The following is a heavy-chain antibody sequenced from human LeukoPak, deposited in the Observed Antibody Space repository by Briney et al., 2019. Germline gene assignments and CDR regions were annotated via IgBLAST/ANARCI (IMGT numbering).Heavy chain of an antibody. D-gene: IGHD5-18*01. CDR1: GGSFSGYY. V-gene: IGHV4-34*01. Sequence: SETLSLTCAVYGGSFSGYYWSWIRQPPGKGLEWIGEINHSGSTNYNPSFKSRVTISVDTSKNQFSLKLSSVTAAGTAVYYCARIVAGSYGLNYYYYYMDVWGKGTTVTISS. CDR2: INHSGST. J-gene: IGHJ6*03. CDR3: ARIVAGSYGLNYYYYYMDV.